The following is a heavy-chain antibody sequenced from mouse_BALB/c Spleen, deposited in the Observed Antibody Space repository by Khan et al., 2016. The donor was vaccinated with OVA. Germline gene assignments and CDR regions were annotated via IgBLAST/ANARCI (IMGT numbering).Heavy chain of an antibody. J-gene: IGHJ4*01. V-gene: IGHV2-6-1*01. Sequence: QVQLKESGPGLVAPSQSLSITRTISGFSLTNYGVHWVRQPPGKGLEWLVVIWSDGTTTYNSALKSRLSIIKDNSKSQIFLKMNSLQTDDTAVYYCARQPYYHYYIMDYWGQGTSVTVSS. CDR1: GFSLTNYG. CDR2: IWSDGTT. D-gene: IGHD2-10*01. CDR3: ARQPYYHYYIMDY.